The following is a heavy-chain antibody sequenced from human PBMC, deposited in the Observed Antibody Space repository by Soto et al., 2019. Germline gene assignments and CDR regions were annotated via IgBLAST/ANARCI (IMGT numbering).Heavy chain of an antibody. J-gene: IGHJ3*01. CDR3: ASWHEREHAYDV. CDR2: IWSAGLI. V-gene: IGHV3-53*02. Sequence: DVQLVETGGELIQPGGSLRLSCAASGFTVSSKYMSWVRQAPGKGLEWISVIWSAGLIYYADSVRGRFTISRDSSKTTVYLQMNGLRPDDTAVYYCASWHEREHAYDVWGQGTTVTVSS. D-gene: IGHD1-1*01. CDR1: GFTVSSKY.